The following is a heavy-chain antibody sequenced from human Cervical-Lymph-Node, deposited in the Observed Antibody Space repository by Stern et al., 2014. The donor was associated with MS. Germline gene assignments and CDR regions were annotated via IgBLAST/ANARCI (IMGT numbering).Heavy chain of an antibody. D-gene: IGHD1-14*01. CDR3: ARGGRGAFDV. J-gene: IGHJ3*01. CDR2: VNTDSGTT. CDR1: GYRFTTYD. V-gene: IGHV1-8*01. Sequence: QDQLVQSGAEARMPGASVKVTCKTSGYRFTTYDFNWVRQAPGQGLEWMGWVNTDSGTTGYAPKFQGRLTLTTTTSLKTTSMELRSLRPDDTAVYYCARGGRGAFDVWGQGTTVTVSS.